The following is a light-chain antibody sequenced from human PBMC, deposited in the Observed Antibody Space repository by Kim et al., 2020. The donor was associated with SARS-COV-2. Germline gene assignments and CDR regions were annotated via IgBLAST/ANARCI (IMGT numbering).Light chain of an antibody. V-gene: IGKV3-11*01. Sequence: SLSPGERATLSCRASQGVSSYLAWYQQNPGQAPRHLIYDASNRATGIPARFSGSGSGTDFTLTISSLEPEEFAVYYCLQRSNWITFGQGTRLEI. CDR3: LQRSNWIT. CDR1: QGVSSY. CDR2: DAS. J-gene: IGKJ5*01.